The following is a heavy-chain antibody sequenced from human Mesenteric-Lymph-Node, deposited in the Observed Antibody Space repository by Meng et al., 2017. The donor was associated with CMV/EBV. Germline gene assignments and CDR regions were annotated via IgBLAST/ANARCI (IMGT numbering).Heavy chain of an antibody. J-gene: IGHJ4*02. CDR3: ARNRPPLYSSSWYRIPGAFDY. Sequence: GYYWSWIRQPPGKELEWIGEINHSGSTNYNPSLKSRVTISVDTSKNQFSLKLSSVTAADTAVYYCARNRPPLYSSSWYRIPGAFDYWGQGTLVTVSS. D-gene: IGHD6-13*01. CDR1: GYY. V-gene: IGHV4-34*01. CDR2: INHSGST.